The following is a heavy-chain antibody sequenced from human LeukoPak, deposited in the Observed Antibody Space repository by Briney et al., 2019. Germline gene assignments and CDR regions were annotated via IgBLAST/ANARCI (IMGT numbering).Heavy chain of an antibody. CDR1: GFTFSSYA. Sequence: PGGSLRLSCAASGFTFSSYAMSWVRQAPGKGLEWVSTFSGSGGNTFYADSVKGRFTISRDNSKNTLYLQMNSLRAEDTAVYYCAKDTVTTGTDHWGQGTLVTVSS. J-gene: IGHJ4*02. CDR3: AKDTVTTGTDH. D-gene: IGHD4-17*01. V-gene: IGHV3-23*01. CDR2: FSGSGGNT.